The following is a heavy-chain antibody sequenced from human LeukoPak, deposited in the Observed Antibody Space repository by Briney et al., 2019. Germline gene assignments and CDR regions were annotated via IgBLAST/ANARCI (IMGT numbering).Heavy chain of an antibody. D-gene: IGHD4-23*01. J-gene: IGHJ4*02. Sequence: GASGKVSCKASGYIFTSYGISWVRQAPGQGLEWMGWISTYNGNTNYAQKLQGRVTMTTDTSTTTAYLELRSLTSADTAVYYCARGLVTSDSTFGSWGQGTLVTVSS. CDR1: GYIFTSYG. CDR2: ISTYNGNT. V-gene: IGHV1-18*01. CDR3: ARGLVTSDSTFGS.